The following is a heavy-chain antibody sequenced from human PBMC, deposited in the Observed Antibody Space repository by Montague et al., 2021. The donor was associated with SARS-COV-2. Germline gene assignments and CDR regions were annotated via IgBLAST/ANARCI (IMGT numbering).Heavy chain of an antibody. Sequence: SETLSLTCTVSGGSVSSGSYDWSWIRQPPGKGLEWIGYIYYSGSTNYNRSLKSRFTISVDTSKNQFSLKLSSVTAGDTAVYYCARDPWHITIFGVVTRYGMDIWGQGTTVTVSS. J-gene: IGHJ6*02. D-gene: IGHD3-3*01. CDR1: GGSVSSGSYD. CDR3: ARDPWHITIFGVVTRYGMDI. CDR2: IYYSGST. V-gene: IGHV4-61*01.